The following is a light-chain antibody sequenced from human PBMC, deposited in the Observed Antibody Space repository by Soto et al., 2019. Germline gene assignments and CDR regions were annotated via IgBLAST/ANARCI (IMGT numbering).Light chain of an antibody. J-gene: IGLJ1*01. V-gene: IGLV2-8*01. CDR2: EVS. CDR3: SSYAGSNNPHV. Sequence: QPALTQPPSASGSPGQSVTISCTGTSSDVGGYNYVSWYQQHPGKAPKLMIYEVSKRPSGVPDRFSGSKSGNTASLTVSGLQAEDEADYYCSSYAGSNNPHVFGTGTKLTVL. CDR1: SSDVGGYNY.